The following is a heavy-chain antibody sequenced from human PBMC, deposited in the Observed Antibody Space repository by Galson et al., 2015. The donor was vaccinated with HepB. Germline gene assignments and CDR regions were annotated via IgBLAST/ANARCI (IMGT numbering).Heavy chain of an antibody. CDR2: IKQDGNEK. D-gene: IGHD3-3*01. CDR1: GFTFSSCW. CDR3: ARDDYDFWSGPSGMDV. J-gene: IGHJ6*02. Sequence: SLRLSCAASGFTFSSCWMSWVRQAPGKGLEWVANIKQDGNEKYYVDSVKGRFTISRDNAKNSLYLQMNSLRAEDTAVYYCARDDYDFWSGPSGMDVWGQGTTVTVSS. V-gene: IGHV3-7*03.